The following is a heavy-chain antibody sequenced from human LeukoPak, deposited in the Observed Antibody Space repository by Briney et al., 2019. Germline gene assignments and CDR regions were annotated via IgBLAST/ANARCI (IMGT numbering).Heavy chain of an antibody. CDR3: AKDIAAAGTDFGFDY. Sequence: PGGSLRLSCAASGFTFSSYGMHWVRQAPGKGLEWVAFIRYDGSNKYYADSVKGRFTISRDNSKNTLYLQMNSLRAEDTVVYYCAKDIAAAGTDFGFDYWGQGTLVTVSS. D-gene: IGHD6-13*01. CDR2: IRYDGSNK. J-gene: IGHJ4*02. V-gene: IGHV3-30*02. CDR1: GFTFSSYG.